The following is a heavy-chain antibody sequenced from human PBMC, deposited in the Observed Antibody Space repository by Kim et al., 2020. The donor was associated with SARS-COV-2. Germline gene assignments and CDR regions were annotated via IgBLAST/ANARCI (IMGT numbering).Heavy chain of an antibody. CDR1: GYSFTSYW. D-gene: IGHD6-13*01. J-gene: IGHJ6*02. CDR2: IDPSDSYT. V-gene: IGHV5-10-1*01. CDR3: ARRAAAAGALFYYYYGMDV. Sequence: GESLKISCKGSGYSFTSYWISWVRQMPGKGLEWMGRIDPSDSYTNYSPSFQGHVTISADKSISTAYLQWGSLKASDTAMYYCARRAAAAGALFYYYYGMDVWGQGTTVTVSS.